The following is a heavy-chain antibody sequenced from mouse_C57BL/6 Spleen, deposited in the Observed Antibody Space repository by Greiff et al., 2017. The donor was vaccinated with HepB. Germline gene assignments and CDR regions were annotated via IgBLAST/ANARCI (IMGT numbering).Heavy chain of an antibody. V-gene: IGHV5-17*01. J-gene: IGHJ3*01. CDR3: ARDYYGIPFAY. D-gene: IGHD1-1*01. Sequence: EVKVEESGGGLVKPGGSLKLSCAASGFTFSDYGMHWVRQAPEKGLEWVAYISSGSSTIYYADTVKGRFTISRDNAKNTLFLQMTSLRSEDTAMYYCARDYYGIPFAYWGQGTLVTVSA. CDR1: GFTFSDYG. CDR2: ISSGSSTI.